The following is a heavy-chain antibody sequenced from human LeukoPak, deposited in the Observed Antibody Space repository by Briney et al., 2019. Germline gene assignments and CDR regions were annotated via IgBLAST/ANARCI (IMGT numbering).Heavy chain of an antibody. Sequence: GRSLRLSCAASGFTFSSYAMHWVRQAPGKGLEWVAVISYDGSNKYYADSVKGRFTIPRDNSKNTLYLQMNSLRAEDTAVYYCARGVVVVVAASLDYWGQGTLVTVSS. V-gene: IGHV3-30-3*01. CDR1: GFTFSSYA. CDR3: ARGVVVVVAASLDY. CDR2: ISYDGSNK. D-gene: IGHD2-15*01. J-gene: IGHJ4*02.